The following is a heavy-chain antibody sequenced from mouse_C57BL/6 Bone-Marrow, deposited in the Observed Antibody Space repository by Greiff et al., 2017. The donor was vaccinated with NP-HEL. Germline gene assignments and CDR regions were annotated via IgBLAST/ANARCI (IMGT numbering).Heavy chain of an antibody. V-gene: IGHV5-6*01. J-gene: IGHJ4*01. CDR3: ARQRPYAMDY. Sequence: EVQRVESGGDLVKPGGSLKLSCAASGFTFSSYGMSWVRQTPDKRLEWVATISSGGSYTYYPDSVKGRFTISRDNAKNTLYLQMSSLKSEDTAMYYCARQRPYAMDYWGQGTSVTVSS. CDR2: ISSGGSYT. CDR1: GFTFSSYG.